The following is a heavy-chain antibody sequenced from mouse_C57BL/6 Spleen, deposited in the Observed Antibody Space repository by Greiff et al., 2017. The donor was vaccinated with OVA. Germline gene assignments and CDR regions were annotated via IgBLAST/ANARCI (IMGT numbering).Heavy chain of an antibody. CDR1: GFSFTSYA. Sequence: VMLVESGPGLVAPSQSLSITCTVSGFSFTSYAISWVRQPPGKGLEWLGVIWTGGGTNYNSALKSRLSISKDNSKSQVFLKMNSLQTDDTARYYCASIYDGYYSAMDYWGQGTSVTVSS. CDR2: IWTGGGT. V-gene: IGHV2-9-1*01. CDR3: ASIYDGYYSAMDY. J-gene: IGHJ4*01. D-gene: IGHD2-3*01.